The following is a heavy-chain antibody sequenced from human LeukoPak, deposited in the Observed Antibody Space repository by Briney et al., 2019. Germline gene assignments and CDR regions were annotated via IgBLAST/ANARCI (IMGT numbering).Heavy chain of an antibody. CDR2: ITGSDGNT. V-gene: IGHV3-23*01. D-gene: IGHD3-9*01. J-gene: IGHJ4*02. Sequence: PGASLRLSYAASGFTFSNYAMSWVRQAPGKGLEWVSAITGSDGNTYYADPVKGRFTISRDNSKNTLYLQMNSLRAEDTAVYYCAQWGDFDVLTGYYVPDFWGQGTLVTVSS. CDR1: GFTFSNYA. CDR3: AQWGDFDVLTGYYVPDF.